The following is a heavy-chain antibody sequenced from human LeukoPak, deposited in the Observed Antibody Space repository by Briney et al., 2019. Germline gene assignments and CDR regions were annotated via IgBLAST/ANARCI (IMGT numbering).Heavy chain of an antibody. V-gene: IGHV3-21*01. CDR1: GFSFSDYS. J-gene: IGHJ4*02. D-gene: IGHD3-22*01. CDR3: ARDSFAGYDSSGYSSYDY. CDR2: ISSYSTYI. Sequence: GGSLRLSCAASGFSFSDYSMNWVRQAPGKGLEWVSFISSYSTYIYYADSLKGRFTISRDNAKNSLYLQMNSLRAEDTAVYYCARDSFAGYDSSGYSSYDYLGQGTLVTVSS.